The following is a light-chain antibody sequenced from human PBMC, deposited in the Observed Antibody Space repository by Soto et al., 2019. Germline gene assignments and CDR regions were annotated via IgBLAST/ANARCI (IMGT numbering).Light chain of an antibody. CDR2: DAS. CDR3: QHYNSYSEA. CDR1: QTISTW. J-gene: IGKJ1*01. V-gene: IGKV1-5*01. Sequence: DIQMTQSPSTLSASVGDRVTITCRASQTISTWMAWYQQKPGKAPKLPVYDASTLQSGVASRFSGSGSGTEFTLTISSLQPDDFATYYCQHYNSYSEAFGQGTKVDIK.